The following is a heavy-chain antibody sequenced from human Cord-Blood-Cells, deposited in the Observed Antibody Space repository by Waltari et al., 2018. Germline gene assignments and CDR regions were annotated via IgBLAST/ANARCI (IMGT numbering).Heavy chain of an antibody. CDR2: IIPICGTA. V-gene: IGHV1-69*01. D-gene: IGHD3-16*02. J-gene: IGHJ4*02. CDR1: GGTFSSYA. Sequence: QVQLVQSGAEVKKPGSSVKVSCKASGGTFSSYALSWVRQAPGQGLEWMGGIIPICGTANYAQKFQGRVTITADESTSTAYMELSSLRSEDTAVYYCARSYANTFGGVIAYYFDYWGQGTLVTVSS. CDR3: ARSYANTFGGVIAYYFDY.